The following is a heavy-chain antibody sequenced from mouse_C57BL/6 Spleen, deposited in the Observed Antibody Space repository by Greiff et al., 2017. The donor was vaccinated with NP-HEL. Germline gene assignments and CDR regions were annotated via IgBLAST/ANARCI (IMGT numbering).Heavy chain of an antibody. D-gene: IGHD1-1*01. CDR3: ARWCYGSSLWFAY. CDR1: GYTFTSYW. J-gene: IGHJ3*01. Sequence: VQLQQPGTELVKPGASVKLSCKASGYTFTSYWMHWVKQRPGQGLEWIGNINPSNGGTNYNEKFKSKATLTVDKSSSTAYMQLSSLTSEDSAVYYCARWCYGSSLWFAYWGQGTLVTVSA. CDR2: INPSNGGT. V-gene: IGHV1-53*01.